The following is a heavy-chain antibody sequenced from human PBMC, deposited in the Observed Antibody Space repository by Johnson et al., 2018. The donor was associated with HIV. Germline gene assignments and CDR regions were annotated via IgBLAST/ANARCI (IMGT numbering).Heavy chain of an antibody. CDR3: AKEGITMEVDI. Sequence: QVQLVESGGGVVQPGRSLRLSCAASGFTFSSYAMHWVRQPPGKGLEWVAFISDDGRSTYFADSVKGRFTISRDNSKNTLYLQMDSLRAEDTAVYYCAKEGITMEVDIWGQGTTVTVSS. V-gene: IGHV3-30*04. J-gene: IGHJ3*02. D-gene: IGHD3-10*01. CDR1: GFTFSSYA. CDR2: ISDDGRST.